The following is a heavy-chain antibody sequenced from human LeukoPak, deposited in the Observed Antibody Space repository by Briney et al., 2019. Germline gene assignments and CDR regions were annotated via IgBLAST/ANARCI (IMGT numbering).Heavy chain of an antibody. J-gene: IGHJ4*02. CDR2: IYHSGST. CDR3: ARETDYYDYVWGSYRHYYFDY. CDR1: GGSISSGGYY. D-gene: IGHD3-16*02. V-gene: IGHV4-30-2*01. Sequence: NPSETLSLTCTVSGGSISSGGYYWSWIRQPPGKGLEWIGYIYHSGSTYYNPSLKSRVTISVDRSKNQFSLKLSSVTAADTAVYYCARETDYYDYVWGSYRHYYFDYWGQGTLVTVSS.